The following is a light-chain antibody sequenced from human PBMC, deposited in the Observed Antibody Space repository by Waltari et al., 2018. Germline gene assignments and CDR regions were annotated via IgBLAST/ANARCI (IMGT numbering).Light chain of an antibody. CDR2: DVN. J-gene: IGLJ3*02. CDR1: ISDIGQYNL. CDR3: CSYAGSAISV. Sequence: QPALTQTAAVSGSPGQSITISCSGTISDIGQYNLVSWYQQHPGKAPTLIIYDVNKRPSGVSNRFSGSKSGNTAFLTISGLQTADEADYYCCSYAGSAISVFGGGTKLTVL. V-gene: IGLV2-23*02.